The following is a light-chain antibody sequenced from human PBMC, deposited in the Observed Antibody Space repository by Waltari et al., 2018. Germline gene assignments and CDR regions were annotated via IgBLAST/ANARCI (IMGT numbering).Light chain of an antibody. Sequence: QSALTQPASVSGSPGQSIAISCPGTRSDVGGYNAVPWYQQHPGKAPKLIIYDVSNRPSGVSDRFSGSKSGNTASLTISGLQTEDEADYYCSSYTSSSTYVFGIGTKVTVL. J-gene: IGLJ1*01. CDR3: SSYTSSSTYV. CDR2: DVS. CDR1: RSDVGGYNA. V-gene: IGLV2-14*03.